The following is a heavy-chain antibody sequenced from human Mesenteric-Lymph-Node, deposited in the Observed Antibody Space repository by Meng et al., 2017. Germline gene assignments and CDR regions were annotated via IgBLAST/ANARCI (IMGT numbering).Heavy chain of an antibody. V-gene: IGHV4-39*07. Sequence: SETLSLTCTVSGGSISSTNYYWGWIRQPPGKGLEWIGSIYYSGSTYYNPSLKSRVTISLDTSKNQFSLKVTSVTAADTAVYYCAREPEVYYYGSGSYYKERYYYYGMDVWGQGTTVTVSS. D-gene: IGHD3-10*01. CDR3: AREPEVYYYGSGSYYKERYYYYGMDV. CDR2: IYYSGST. J-gene: IGHJ6*02. CDR1: GGSISSTNYY.